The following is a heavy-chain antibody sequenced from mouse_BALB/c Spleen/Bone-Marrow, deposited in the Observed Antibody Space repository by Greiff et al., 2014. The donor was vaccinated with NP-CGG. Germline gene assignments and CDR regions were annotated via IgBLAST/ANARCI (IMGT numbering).Heavy chain of an antibody. CDR3: VFWPYDAFDY. V-gene: IGHV1-7*01. Sequence: VQVVESGAKLAKPGASVRMSCKTSGYIFATYWMHWVKQRPGQGLEWIGYINPSTGYTEYNQKFKDKSTLTADKSSNTACMQLISLTTAASEVYSCVFWPYDAFDYWGQGTSATVSS. CDR1: GYIFATYW. J-gene: IGHJ4*01. CDR2: INPSTGYT.